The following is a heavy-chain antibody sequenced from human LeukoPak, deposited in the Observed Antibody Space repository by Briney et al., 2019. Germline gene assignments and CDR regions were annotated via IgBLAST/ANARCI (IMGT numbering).Heavy chain of an antibody. V-gene: IGHV4-31*03. CDR1: GCSISSGGYY. CDR2: IYYSGST. CDR3: ARARSYCSSTSCYEIDAFDI. J-gene: IGHJ3*02. D-gene: IGHD2-2*01. Sequence: TSETLSLTCTVSGCSISSGGYYWSWLRPHPGKGLEWIGYIYYSGSTYYNPSLKSRVTISVDTSKNQFSLKLSSVTAADTAVYYCARARSYCSSTSCYEIDAFDIWGQGTMVTVSS.